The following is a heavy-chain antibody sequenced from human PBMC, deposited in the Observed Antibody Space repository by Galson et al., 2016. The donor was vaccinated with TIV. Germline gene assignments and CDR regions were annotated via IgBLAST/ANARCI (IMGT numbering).Heavy chain of an antibody. V-gene: IGHV1-3*01. Sequence: SVKVSCKASGYSFTTYAMHWVRQAPGQGLEWMGCINAGNSNTKYYQKFQGRLTITRDTFAGTAYMELSSLTSADTAVCYCARPPYCGGDCYKYDRWGQGTLVTVSS. CDR3: ARPPYCGGDCYKYDR. CDR1: GYSFTTYA. J-gene: IGHJ4*02. D-gene: IGHD2-21*01. CDR2: INAGNSNT.